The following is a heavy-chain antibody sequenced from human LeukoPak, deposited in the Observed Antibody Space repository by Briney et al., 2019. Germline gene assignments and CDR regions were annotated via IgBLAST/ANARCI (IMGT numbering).Heavy chain of an antibody. Sequence: PGGPLRLSCGASGFTFSDYYMSWIRHAPGKGLEWVSYISSSGNTIYYADSVKGRFTISRDNAKNSLYLQMNSLRAEDTAVYYCARDGSSGIYYIDYWGQGTLVTVSS. CDR3: ARDGSSGIYYIDY. CDR1: GFTFSDYY. J-gene: IGHJ4*02. D-gene: IGHD3-10*01. CDR2: ISSSGNTI. V-gene: IGHV3-11*01.